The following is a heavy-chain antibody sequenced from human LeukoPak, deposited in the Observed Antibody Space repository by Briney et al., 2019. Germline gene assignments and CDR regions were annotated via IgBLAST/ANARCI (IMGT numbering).Heavy chain of an antibody. CDR1: GGSISSGSYY. CDR3: ARAYSNFPFDY. J-gene: IGHJ4*02. Sequence: PSETLSLTCTVSGGSISSGSYYWSWIRQPAGKGLEWIGRIYTSGSTNYNPSLKSRVTISVDTSKNQFSLKLSSVTAADTAVYYCARAYSNFPFDYWGQGTLVTVSS. CDR2: IYTSGST. D-gene: IGHD4-11*01. V-gene: IGHV4-61*02.